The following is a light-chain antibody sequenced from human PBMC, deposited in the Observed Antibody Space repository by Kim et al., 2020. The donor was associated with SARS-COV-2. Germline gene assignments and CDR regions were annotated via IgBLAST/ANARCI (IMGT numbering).Light chain of an antibody. CDR1: NIGSKS. CDR3: QVWVSGSDHWV. V-gene: IGLV3-21*04. Sequence: SYELTQPPSVSVAPGKTDRSTCGGNNIGSKSVHWYQQKPGQAPVLVIYYDSDRPSGIPERFSGSNSGNTATLPISRVAAWDEADYYCQVWVSGSDHWVFG. CDR2: YDS. J-gene: IGLJ3*02.